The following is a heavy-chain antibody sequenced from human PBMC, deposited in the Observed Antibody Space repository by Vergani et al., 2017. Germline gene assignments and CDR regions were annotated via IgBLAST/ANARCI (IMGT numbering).Heavy chain of an antibody. CDR2: IDHTGRP. Sequence: QVQLQQWGGGLLKPSETLSLTCVVNGGSFTSYHWTWIRPSPGEGLEWVGDIDHTGRPDYNPSLRSRLTRSIDKSRNQFSLTLNSVTATDTAIYFCARVNTETNGHLYYYYYMEVWGQGTAVTVS. V-gene: IGHV4-34*01. J-gene: IGHJ6*03. D-gene: IGHD4-11*01. CDR1: GGSFTSYH. CDR3: ARVNTETNGHLYYYYYMEV.